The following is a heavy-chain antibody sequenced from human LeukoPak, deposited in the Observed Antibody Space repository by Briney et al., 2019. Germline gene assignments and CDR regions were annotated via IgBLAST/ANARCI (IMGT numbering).Heavy chain of an antibody. CDR3: ARAPGSSSFDY. J-gene: IGHJ4*02. Sequence: GGSLRLSCAASTFTFSTYWMTWVGQAPGKGPQFVANINQDGSGKNYVDSVKGRFTISRDNANNSLYLQMNSLRADATAVYYCARAPGSSSFDYWGQGTLVTVSS. CDR1: TFTFSTYW. CDR2: INQDGSGK. D-gene: IGHD6-13*01. V-gene: IGHV3-7*01.